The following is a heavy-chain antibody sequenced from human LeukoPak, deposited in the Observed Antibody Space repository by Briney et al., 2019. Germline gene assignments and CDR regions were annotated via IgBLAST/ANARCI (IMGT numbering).Heavy chain of an antibody. J-gene: IGHJ4*02. D-gene: IGHD3-9*01. CDR2: INHNGEMI. CDR3: ARDNDWAFHY. Sequence: GGSLRLSCAASGFTFSNYVMSWVRQAPGKGLEWVSYINHNGEMIFYPDFVKGRFTISRDNAKNSLYLQTNSLRDEDTAVYYCARDNDWAFHYWGQGTLVTVSS. V-gene: IGHV3-48*02. CDR1: GFTFSNYV.